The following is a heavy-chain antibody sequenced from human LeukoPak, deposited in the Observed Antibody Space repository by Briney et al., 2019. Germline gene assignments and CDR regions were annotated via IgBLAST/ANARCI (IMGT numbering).Heavy chain of an antibody. CDR2: FYYSGST. CDR3: ATYFYGDYATHYFDF. Sequence: SETLSLTCTVSGGSISSSSYYWGWIRQPPGKGREWIGNFYYSGSTYYNPSLKSRVTISVDTSNNQFSLKLTSVTAADTAVYYCATYFYGDYATHYFDFWGQGTLVTVSS. J-gene: IGHJ4*02. D-gene: IGHD4-17*01. V-gene: IGHV4-39*07. CDR1: GGSISSSSYY.